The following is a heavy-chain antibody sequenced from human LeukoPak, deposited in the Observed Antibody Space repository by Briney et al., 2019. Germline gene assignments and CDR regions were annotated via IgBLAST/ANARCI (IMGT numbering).Heavy chain of an antibody. Sequence: GSSVKVSCKTSGGNSNFFAINWVRQAPGQELEWMGVIKPMFGTGSIPNIATGDYARKFQGRLSMNADESSTTAYMELSSLRSGDTAVYFCAREIFDSTSGVSQGFDYWSQGTLVTVSS. D-gene: IGHD3-3*01. J-gene: IGHJ4*02. CDR2: IKPMFGTG. CDR3: AREIFDSTSGVSQGFDY. V-gene: IGHV1-69*01. CDR1: GGNSNFFA.